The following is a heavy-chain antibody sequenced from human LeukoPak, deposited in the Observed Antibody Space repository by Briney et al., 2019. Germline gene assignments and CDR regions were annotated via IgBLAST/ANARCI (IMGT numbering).Heavy chain of an antibody. V-gene: IGHV3-74*01. D-gene: IGHD4-11*01. CDR1: GFTFKLYW. CDR2: INDDGSDT. J-gene: IGHJ5*02. CDR3: ARLTTPLS. Sequence: GGSLRLSCAASGFTFKLYWMHWVRQVPGKRPVRVSRINDDGSDTIYADSVRGRFTISRDDAKNTVYLQMNNLRAEDTAVYYCARLTTPLSWGQGTLVTVSS.